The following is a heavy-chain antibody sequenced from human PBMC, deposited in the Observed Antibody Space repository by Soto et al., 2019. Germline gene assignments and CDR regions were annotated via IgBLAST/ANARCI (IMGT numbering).Heavy chain of an antibody. CDR1: GFTFSSYG. V-gene: IGHV3-30*18. CDR3: AKENGYSSGWYGGYYGMDV. D-gene: IGHD6-19*01. J-gene: IGHJ6*02. Sequence: PGGSLRLSCAASGFTFSSYGMHWFRQAPGKGLEWVAVISYDGSNKYYADSVKGRFTISRDNSKNTLYLQMNSLRAEDTAVYYCAKENGYSSGWYGGYYGMDVWGQGTTVTVSS. CDR2: ISYDGSNK.